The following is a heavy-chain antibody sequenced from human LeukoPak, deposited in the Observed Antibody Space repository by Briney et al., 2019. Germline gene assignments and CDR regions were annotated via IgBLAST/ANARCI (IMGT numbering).Heavy chain of an antibody. CDR2: IYYSGST. CDR1: GGSISSYY. V-gene: IGHV4-59*01. CDR3: ARGDFWSGYYSNWFDP. D-gene: IGHD3-3*01. J-gene: IGHJ5*02. Sequence: SETLSLTCTVSGGSISSYYWSWIRQPPGKGLEWIGYIYYSGSTNYNPSLKSRVTISVDTSKNQFSLKLSSVTAADTAVYYCARGDFWSGYYSNWFDPWGQGTLVTVSS.